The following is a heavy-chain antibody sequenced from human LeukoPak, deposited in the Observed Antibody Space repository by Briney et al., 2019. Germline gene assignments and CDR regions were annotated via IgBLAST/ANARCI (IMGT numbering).Heavy chain of an antibody. D-gene: IGHD4-17*01. Sequence: GESLKISCKGAGYSFTSYWIGWVRQMAGKGLEWMGIIYPGDYDNRYSPSFKGQVTISADKSISTAYLQWSSLKASDTAMYYCARQPMTTVTTMDYWGQGTLVTVSS. J-gene: IGHJ4*02. CDR2: IYPGDYDN. V-gene: IGHV5-51*01. CDR1: GYSFTSYW. CDR3: ARQPMTTVTTMDY.